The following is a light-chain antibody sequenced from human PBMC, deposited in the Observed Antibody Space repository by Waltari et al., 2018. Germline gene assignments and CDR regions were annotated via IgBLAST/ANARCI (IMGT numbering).Light chain of an antibody. CDR3: HQHYTTPWT. CDR2: WAS. CDR1: QTVLYRDNNKNY. V-gene: IGKV4-1*01. Sequence: DIVMTQSPDSLAVSLGERATINCKSSQTVLYRDNNKNYLTWYQQKPGQPPKLLFSWASIRESGVPDRLSASGSGTEFTLTISSLQAEDVAVYYCHQHYTTPWTFGKGTKVEIK. J-gene: IGKJ1*01.